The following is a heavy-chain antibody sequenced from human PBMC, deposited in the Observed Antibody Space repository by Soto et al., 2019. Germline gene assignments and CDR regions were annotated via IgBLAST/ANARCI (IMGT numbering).Heavy chain of an antibody. V-gene: IGHV3-33*01. Sequence: QVQLVDSGGGLVQPGTSLRLSCAVSGFSFRTYGFHWVRQPPGKGLQWVAVISPKGHSDSVEGRFTISRDNSKDTLYLQMNNLRAEDTAVYYCARDDAFANENAFDLWGQGTKVTVSS. CDR2: ISPK. CDR3: ARDDAFANENAFDL. CDR1: GFSFRTYG. J-gene: IGHJ3*01. D-gene: IGHD1-1*01.